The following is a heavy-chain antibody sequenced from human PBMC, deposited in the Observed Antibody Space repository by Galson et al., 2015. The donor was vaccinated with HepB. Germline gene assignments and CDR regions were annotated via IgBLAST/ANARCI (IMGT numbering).Heavy chain of an antibody. D-gene: IGHD6-19*01. V-gene: IGHV3-30*18. CDR3: AKDPRKWLVPLYYFDY. Sequence: LRLSCAASGFAFSSYGMHWVRQAPGKGLEWVAVISYDGSNKYYADSVKGRFTISRDNSKNTLYLQMNSLRAEDTAVYYCAKDPRKWLVPLYYFDYWGQGTLVTVSS. CDR1: GFAFSSYG. CDR2: ISYDGSNK. J-gene: IGHJ4*02.